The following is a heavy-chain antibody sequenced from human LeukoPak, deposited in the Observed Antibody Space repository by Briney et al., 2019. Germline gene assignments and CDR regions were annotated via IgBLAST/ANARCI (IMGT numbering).Heavy chain of an antibody. V-gene: IGHV4-4*07. CDR3: ARVSGPFDY. Sequence: SETLSLTCTVSGVSVSSDYWSWIRQPAGKGLEWIGRMYTSGSTSYNPSLKSRVTMSVDTSKNQFSLKLRSVTAADTAVYYCARVSGPFDYWGQGTLVTVSS. D-gene: IGHD2-15*01. CDR1: GVSVSSDY. J-gene: IGHJ4*02. CDR2: MYTSGST.